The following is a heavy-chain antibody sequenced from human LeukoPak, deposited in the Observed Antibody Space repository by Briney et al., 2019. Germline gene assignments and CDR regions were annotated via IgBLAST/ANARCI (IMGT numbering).Heavy chain of an antibody. J-gene: IGHJ4*02. D-gene: IGHD5-12*01. CDR1: GGSISSGSYY. Sequence: SETLSLTCTVSGGSISSGSYYWNWIRQPAGKGLEWIGRIYTSGSTNYNPSLKSRVTISVDTSKNQFSLKLSSVTAADTAVYYCARGTGGYDPFDYWGQGTLVTVSS. V-gene: IGHV4-61*02. CDR3: ARGTGGYDPFDY. CDR2: IYTSGST.